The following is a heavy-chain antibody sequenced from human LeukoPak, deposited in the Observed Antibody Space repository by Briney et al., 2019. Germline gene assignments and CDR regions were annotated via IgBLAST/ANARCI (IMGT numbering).Heavy chain of an antibody. CDR2: INHSGST. J-gene: IGHJ5*02. D-gene: IGHD6-19*01. Sequence: PSETLSLTCAVYGGSFSGYYWSWIRQPPGKGLEWIGEINHSGSTNYNPSLKSRVTISVDTSKNQFSLKLSSVTAADTAVYYCASGVAGRCFDPWGQGTLVTVSS. CDR1: GGSFSGYY. V-gene: IGHV4-34*01. CDR3: ASGVAGRCFDP.